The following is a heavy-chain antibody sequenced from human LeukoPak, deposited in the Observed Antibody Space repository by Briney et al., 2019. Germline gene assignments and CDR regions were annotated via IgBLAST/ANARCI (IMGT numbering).Heavy chain of an antibody. CDR2: VYYTGST. CDR3: ARISAGRYGTDV. D-gene: IGHD6-6*01. J-gene: IGHJ6*02. V-gene: IGHV4-31*03. Sequence: SQTLSLTCTVSGGSVTSGGYYWSWIRQHPEKGLEWIGYVYYTGSTYYKPSLKSRVTISSDTSKNQFSLKVSSVTAADTVVYYCARISAGRYGTDVWGQGTTVTVSS. CDR1: GGSVTSGGYY.